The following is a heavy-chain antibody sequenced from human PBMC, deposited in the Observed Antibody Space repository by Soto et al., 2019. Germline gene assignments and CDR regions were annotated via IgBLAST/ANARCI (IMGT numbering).Heavy chain of an antibody. CDR3: ARAGSGWENYFNY. CDR2: INGDGSRI. CDR1: GFTFSSYW. D-gene: IGHD6-19*01. V-gene: IGHV3-74*03. J-gene: IGHJ4*02. Sequence: EGQLVESGGGLVQPGGSLRLSCAASGFTFSSYWMHWVRQAPGKGLVWVSRINGDGSRIMNADSVKGRFTISRDNAKNTLYVEMNSLRVEDTAVYYCARAGSGWENYFNYWGQGTLVTVSS.